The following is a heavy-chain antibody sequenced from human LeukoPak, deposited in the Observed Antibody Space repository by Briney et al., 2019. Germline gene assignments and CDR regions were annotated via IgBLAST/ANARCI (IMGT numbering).Heavy chain of an antibody. V-gene: IGHV3-48*04. CDR1: GFTFSIYS. CDR3: AREGRSTYYYDSSADY. Sequence: GRSLRLSCAASGFTFSIYSMSWVRQAPGKGLEWVSYISSSSSTISYADSVKGRFTISRDNAKNSLYLQMNSLRAEDTAVYYCAREGRSTYYYDSSADYWGQGTLVTVSS. J-gene: IGHJ4*02. D-gene: IGHD3-22*01. CDR2: ISSSSSTI.